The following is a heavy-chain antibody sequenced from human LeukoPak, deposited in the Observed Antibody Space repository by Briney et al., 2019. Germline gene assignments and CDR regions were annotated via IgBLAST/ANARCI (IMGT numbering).Heavy chain of an antibody. D-gene: IGHD3-10*01. J-gene: IGHJ4*02. CDR3: ARDPHGSGSYYRD. Sequence: GGSLRLSCAASGFTFSNAWMSWVRQAPGKGLEWVANIKQDGSEKYYVDSVKGRFTISRDNAKNSLYLQMNSLRAEDTAVYYCARDPHGSGSYYRDWGQGTLVTVSS. CDR2: IKQDGSEK. V-gene: IGHV3-7*01. CDR1: GFTFSNAW.